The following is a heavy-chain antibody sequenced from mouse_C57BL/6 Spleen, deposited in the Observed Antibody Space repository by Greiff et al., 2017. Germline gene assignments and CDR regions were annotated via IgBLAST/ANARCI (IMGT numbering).Heavy chain of an antibody. CDR2: ISYDGSN. CDR1: GYSITSGYY. CDR3: ASPLYDGYYDAMDY. Sequence: EVKLQESGPGLVKPSQSLSLTCSVTGYSITSGYYWNWIRQFPGNKLEWMGYISYDGSNNYNPSLKNRISITRDTSKNQFFLKLNSVTTEDTATYYCASPLYDGYYDAMDYWGQGTSVTVSS. V-gene: IGHV3-6*01. J-gene: IGHJ4*01. D-gene: IGHD2-3*01.